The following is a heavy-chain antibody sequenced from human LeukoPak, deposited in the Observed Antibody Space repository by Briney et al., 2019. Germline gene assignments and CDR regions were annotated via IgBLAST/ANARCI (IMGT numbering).Heavy chain of an antibody. CDR2: IYSGGST. D-gene: IGHD6-19*01. Sequence: GGSLRLSCAASGFTVSSNYMNWVRQAPGRGLEWVSVIYSGGSTYYADSVKGRFTISRDNSKNTLYLQMISLRAEDTAVYYCARVRRGPQWLVQGIDYWGQGTLVTVSS. J-gene: IGHJ4*02. CDR3: ARVRRGPQWLVQGIDY. CDR1: GFTVSSNY. V-gene: IGHV3-53*01.